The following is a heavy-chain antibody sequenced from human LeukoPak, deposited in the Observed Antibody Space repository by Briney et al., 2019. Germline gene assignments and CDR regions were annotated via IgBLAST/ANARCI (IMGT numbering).Heavy chain of an antibody. V-gene: IGHV3-23*01. D-gene: IGHD3-9*01. CDR2: ISGSGGST. CDR3: AKARRWRDIRYFDWQPTYYFDY. CDR1: GFTFSSYA. Sequence: GGSLRLSCAASGFTFSSYAMSWVRQAPGKGLEWVSAISGSGGSTYYADSVKGRFTISRDNSKNTLYLQMNSLRAEDTAVYYCAKARRWRDIRYFDWQPTYYFDYWGQGTLVTVSS. J-gene: IGHJ4*02.